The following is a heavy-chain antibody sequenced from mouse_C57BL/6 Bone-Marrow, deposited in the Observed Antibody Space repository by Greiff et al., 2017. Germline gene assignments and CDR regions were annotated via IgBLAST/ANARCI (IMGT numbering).Heavy chain of an antibody. V-gene: IGHV1-69*01. CDR2: IAPSDSYT. Sequence: QVQLQPPGAELVMPGASVKLSCKASGYTFTSSWMHWVKQRPGQGLEWIGEIAPSDSYTNYNQKFKGKSTLTVDKAASTAYMQLSSLTSEDSAVYYCARSSGYPDYWGQGTTLTVSS. CDR1: GYTFTSSW. CDR3: ARSSGYPDY. J-gene: IGHJ2*01. D-gene: IGHD3-1*01.